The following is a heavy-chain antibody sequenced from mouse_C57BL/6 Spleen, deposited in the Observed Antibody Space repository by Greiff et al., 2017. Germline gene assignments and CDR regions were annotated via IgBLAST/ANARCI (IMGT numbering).Heavy chain of an antibody. J-gene: IGHJ2*01. CDR2: ISDGGSYT. V-gene: IGHV5-4*01. CDR1: GFTFSSYA. Sequence: EVKLVESGGGLVKPGGSLKLSCAASGFTFSSYAMSWVRQTPEKRLEWVATISDGGSYTYYPANVKGRFTISRDNAKNNLDLQMSDLKSEDTAMYYCARDLSTMVTTLDYWGQGATLTVSS. D-gene: IGHD2-2*01. CDR3: ARDLSTMVTTLDY.